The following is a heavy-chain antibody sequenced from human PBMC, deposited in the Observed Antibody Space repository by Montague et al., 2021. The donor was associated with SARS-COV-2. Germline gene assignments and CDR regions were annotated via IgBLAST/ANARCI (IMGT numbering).Heavy chain of an antibody. CDR3: ARSDLSVIVLVVYATRGGYFDL. V-gene: IGHV4-39*07. J-gene: IGHJ2*01. Sequence: TLSLTCTVSGGSISSSSCYWGWIRQPPGKGLEWIGSIYYSGSTYYNPSLKSRVTISVDTSKNQFSLKLSSVTAADTAVYYCARSDLSVIVLVVYATRGGYFDLWGRGTLVTVSS. CDR1: GGSISSSSCY. D-gene: IGHD2-8*02. CDR2: IYYSGST.